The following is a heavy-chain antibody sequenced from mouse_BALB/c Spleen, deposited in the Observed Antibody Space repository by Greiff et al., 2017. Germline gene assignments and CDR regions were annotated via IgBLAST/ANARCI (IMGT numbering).Heavy chain of an antibody. CDR1: GYTFTSYT. D-gene: IGHD1-1*01. CDR2: INPSSGYT. V-gene: IGHV1-4*01. CDR3: ARGSSSYYYAMDY. J-gene: IGHJ4*01. Sequence: VQLQESGAELARPGASVKMSCKASGYTFTSYTMHWVKQRPGQGLEWIGYINPSSGYTNYNQKFKDKATLTADKSSSTAYMQLSSLTSEDSAVYYCARGSSSYYYAMDYWGQGTSVTVSS.